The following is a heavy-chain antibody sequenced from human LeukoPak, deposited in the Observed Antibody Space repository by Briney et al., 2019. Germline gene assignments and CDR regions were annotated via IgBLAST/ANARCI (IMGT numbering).Heavy chain of an antibody. CDR2: INPNGGGT. CDR1: GYTFTTYY. CDR3: ARDLRQQLILGWLDP. Sequence: ASVKVSCKASGYTFTTYYIHWVRQAPGQALEWMGWINPNGGGTNYAQNFQGRVTMTRDTSITTAYMELSSLTFDATAVYYCARDLRQQLILGWLDPWGQGTLVTVSS. D-gene: IGHD3/OR15-3a*01. V-gene: IGHV1-2*02. J-gene: IGHJ5*02.